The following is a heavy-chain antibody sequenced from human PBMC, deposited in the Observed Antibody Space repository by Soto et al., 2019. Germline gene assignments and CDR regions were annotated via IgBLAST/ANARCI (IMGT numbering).Heavy chain of an antibody. Sequence: GASVQVSCKTSGDTFTSAGISWVRQATGQGLEWMGWISAYNGNTNYAQKLQGRVTMTTDTSTSTAYMELRSLRSDDTAVYYCARDLRATVTAPGAFDSCGQGTMVTVSS. CDR2: ISAYNGNT. D-gene: IGHD4-17*01. V-gene: IGHV1-18*01. CDR3: ARDLRATVTAPGAFDS. J-gene: IGHJ3*02. CDR1: GDTFTSAG.